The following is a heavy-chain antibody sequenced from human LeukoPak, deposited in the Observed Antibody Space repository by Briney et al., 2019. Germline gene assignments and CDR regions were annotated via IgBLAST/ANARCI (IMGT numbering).Heavy chain of an antibody. D-gene: IGHD6-19*01. V-gene: IGHV3-30-3*01. Sequence: GGSLRLSCAASGFTFSSYAMHWVRQAPGKGLEWVAVISYDGSNKYYADSVKGRFTISRDNSKNTLYLQMNSLRAEDTAVYYCPREYSSGWSTWFAPWGKGTLVPVSP. J-gene: IGHJ5*02. CDR3: PREYSSGWSTWFAP. CDR2: ISYDGSNK. CDR1: GFTFSSYA.